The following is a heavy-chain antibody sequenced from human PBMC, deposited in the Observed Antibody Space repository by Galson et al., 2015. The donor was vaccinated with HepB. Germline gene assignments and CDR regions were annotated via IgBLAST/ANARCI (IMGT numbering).Heavy chain of an antibody. V-gene: IGHV6-1*01. CDR2: AYFRSKWYH. Sequence: CAISGDSVSSKSAAWNWIRQSPSRGLEWLGRAYFRSKWYHDYAVSVKSRITINLDTSMNQFSLQLNSVTSEDTAMYYCARSAYDASLDAFDTWGQGTMVTVSS. CDR3: ARSAYDASLDAFDT. J-gene: IGHJ3*02. CDR1: GDSVSSKSAA. D-gene: IGHD5-12*01.